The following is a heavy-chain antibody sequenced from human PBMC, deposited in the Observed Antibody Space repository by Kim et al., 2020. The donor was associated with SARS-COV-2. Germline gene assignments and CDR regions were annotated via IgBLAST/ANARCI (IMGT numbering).Heavy chain of an antibody. V-gene: IGHV5-10-1*01. CDR3: ARLRGNVVTVYHFDY. D-gene: IGHD2-21*02. Sequence: GESLKISCKASGYNFGTFFISWVRQTPEKGLEWLGRIDPDDSHSQYSPSFQGHVTFTADKSLTTAYMQWSSLKASDSAINYCARLRGNVVTVYHFDYWGQGPPVPVSS. CDR1: GYNFGTFF. J-gene: IGHJ4*02. CDR2: IDPDDSHS.